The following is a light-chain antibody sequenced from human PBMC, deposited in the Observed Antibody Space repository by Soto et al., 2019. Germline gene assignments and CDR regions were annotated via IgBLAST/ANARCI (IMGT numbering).Light chain of an antibody. CDR3: QSYDSSLSGWV. CDR1: SPNIGAGYD. Sequence: QSVLTQPPSVSGAPGQRVTISCTESSPNIGAGYDVHWYQQLPGTAPKLLIYGNSNRPSGVPDRFSGSKSGTSASLAITGLQAEDEADYYCQSYDSSLSGWVFGGGTKLTVL. V-gene: IGLV1-40*01. CDR2: GNS. J-gene: IGLJ3*02.